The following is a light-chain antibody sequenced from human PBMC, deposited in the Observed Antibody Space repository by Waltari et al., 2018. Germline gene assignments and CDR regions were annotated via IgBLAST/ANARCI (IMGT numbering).Light chain of an antibody. V-gene: IGLV2-14*01. J-gene: IGLJ1*01. Sequence: QSALTQPASVSGSPGQSITISCTGTSSDVGNYNYVSWYQQHPGKAPKLMIHEVNKRPSGVSKRFSGSKSGDTASLTISGLQGEDEADYYCSSYSSISFLVFGSGTTVTVL. CDR1: SSDVGNYNY. CDR2: EVN. CDR3: SSYSSISFLV.